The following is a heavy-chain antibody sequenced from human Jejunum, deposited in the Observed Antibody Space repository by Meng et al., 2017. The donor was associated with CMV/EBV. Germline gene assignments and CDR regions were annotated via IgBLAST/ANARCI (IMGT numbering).Heavy chain of an antibody. J-gene: IGHJ6*02. CDR2: INQDGHEK. CDR3: ARISKYSYGVYGMDV. Sequence: GFTFTTYWMAWVRQAPGKGLEWVANINQDGHEKYYLNSVQGRFTVSRDNPKNSLYLDMNSLGAEDTAIYYCARISKYSYGVYGMDVWGQGTTVTVSS. CDR1: GFTFTTYW. V-gene: IGHV3-7*01. D-gene: IGHD5-18*01.